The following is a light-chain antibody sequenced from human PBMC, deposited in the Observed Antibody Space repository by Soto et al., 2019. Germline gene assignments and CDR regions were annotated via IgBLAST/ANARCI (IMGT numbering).Light chain of an antibody. J-gene: IGKJ4*01. CDR1: QSISSN. CDR2: AAS. V-gene: IGKV1-39*01. Sequence: DIQMTQSPSSLSASVGDRVTITCRASQSISSNLNWYQQKPGKAPKLLIYAASSLQSGVPSRFSGGGSGTDFTLTISSLQPEDFVTYSCQQSYSTPLTFGGGTKVDIK. CDR3: QQSYSTPLT.